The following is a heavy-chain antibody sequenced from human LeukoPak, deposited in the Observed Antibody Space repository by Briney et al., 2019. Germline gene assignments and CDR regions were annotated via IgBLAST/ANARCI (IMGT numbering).Heavy chain of an antibody. CDR2: ISYDGSNK. D-gene: IGHD2-2*03. V-gene: IGHV3-30*18. J-gene: IGHJ4*02. Sequence: PRGSLRLSCAASGFTFSSYGMHWVRQAPGKGLEWVAVISYDGSNKYHADSVKGRFTISRDNSKNTLYLQMNSLRAEDTAVYYCAKVGSDEAIDYWGQGTLVTVSS. CDR3: AKVGSDEAIDY. CDR1: GFTFSSYG.